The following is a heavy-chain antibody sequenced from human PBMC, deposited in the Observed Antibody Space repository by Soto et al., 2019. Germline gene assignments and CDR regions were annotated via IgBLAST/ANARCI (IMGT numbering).Heavy chain of an antibody. CDR3: ARDGGYYDILTGPLGHYYGMDV. CDR1: GFTFSSYS. V-gene: IGHV3-48*02. CDR2: ISSSSSTI. D-gene: IGHD3-9*01. J-gene: IGHJ6*02. Sequence: EVQLVESGGGLVQPGGSLRLSCAASGFTFSSYSMNWVRQAPGKRLEWVSYISSSSSTIYYADSVKGRFTISRDNAKNSLYLQMNSLRDEDTAVYYCARDGGYYDILTGPLGHYYGMDVWGQGTTVTVSS.